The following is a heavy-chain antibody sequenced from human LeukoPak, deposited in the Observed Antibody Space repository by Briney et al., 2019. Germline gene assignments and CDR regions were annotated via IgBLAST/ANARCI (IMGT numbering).Heavy chain of an antibody. D-gene: IGHD1-26*01. CDR2: ISSSSSYI. CDR1: GFTFSAYS. Sequence: GGSLRLSCAASGFTFSAYSMNWVRQAPGKGLEWVSSISSSSSYIYYADSVKGRFTISRDNAKNSLYLQMNSLRAEDTAVYYCARDSSSGSYYSNYFYYYMDVWGKGTTVTVSS. J-gene: IGHJ6*03. V-gene: IGHV3-21*01. CDR3: ARDSSSGSYYSNYFYYYMDV.